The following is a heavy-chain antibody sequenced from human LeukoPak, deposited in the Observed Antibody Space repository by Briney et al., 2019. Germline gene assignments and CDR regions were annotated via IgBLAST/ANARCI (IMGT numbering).Heavy chain of an antibody. D-gene: IGHD2-15*01. Sequence: SETLSLTCTASGGSISSYYWSWIRQPPGKGLEWIGYIYYSGSTNYNPSLKSRVTISVDTSKNQFSLKLSPVTAADTAVYYCATCSGGSCYSAFDIWGQGTMVTVSS. CDR3: ATCSGGSCYSAFDI. J-gene: IGHJ3*02. CDR2: IYYSGST. V-gene: IGHV4-59*08. CDR1: GGSISSYY.